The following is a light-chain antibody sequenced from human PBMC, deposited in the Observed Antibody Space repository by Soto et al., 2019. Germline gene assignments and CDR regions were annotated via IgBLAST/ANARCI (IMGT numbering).Light chain of an antibody. CDR2: GAS. CDR1: QSVSSK. CDR3: QQYGSSPPIT. V-gene: IGKV3-20*01. Sequence: EIVFTHSPGTLSLPPGQRATLSCRDSQSVSSKLAWYQQKTGQAPRLLIYGASTRATGIPDRFSGSGSGTDFTLTISRLEPEDFAVYYCQQYGSSPPITFGQGTRLENK. J-gene: IGKJ5*01.